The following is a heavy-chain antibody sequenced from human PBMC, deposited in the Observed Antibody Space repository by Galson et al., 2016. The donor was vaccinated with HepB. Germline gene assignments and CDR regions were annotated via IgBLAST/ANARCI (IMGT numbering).Heavy chain of an antibody. CDR3: ARHGGMASAGAVDCNWCGP. CDR2: TYPGDSDT. CDR1: GYTFTNYW. J-gene: IGHJ5*02. Sequence: QSGAEVTKPGESLKISCKGSGYTFTNYWIGWVRQMPGKGLEWMGITYPGDSDTRYNPSFQGQVPISADKSRSTAYLQWRSLKASDTGMYYCARHGGMASAGAVDCNWCGPWGQGTLVTVSS. V-gene: IGHV5-51*01. D-gene: IGHD6-13*01.